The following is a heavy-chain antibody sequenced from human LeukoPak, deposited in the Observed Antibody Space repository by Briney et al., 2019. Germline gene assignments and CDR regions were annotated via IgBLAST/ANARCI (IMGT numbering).Heavy chain of an antibody. Sequence: GVSLRLSCAASGFTFSSYGMHWVRQAPGKGLEWVAVIWYDGSNKYYADSVKGRFTISRDNSKNTLYLQMNSLRAEDTAVYYCARKGSPYYYGMDVWGQGTTVTVSS. V-gene: IGHV3-33*01. J-gene: IGHJ6*02. CDR1: GFTFSSYG. CDR2: IWYDGSNK. CDR3: ARKGSPYYYGMDV.